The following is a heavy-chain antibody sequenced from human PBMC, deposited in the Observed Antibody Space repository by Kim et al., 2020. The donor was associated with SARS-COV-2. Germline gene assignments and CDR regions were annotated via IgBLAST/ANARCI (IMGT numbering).Heavy chain of an antibody. V-gene: IGHV1-69*13. J-gene: IGHJ5*02. CDR3: ARGGPTMVRGVIIKRNWFDP. Sequence: SVKVSCKASGGTFSSYAISWVRQAPGQGLEWMGGIIPIFGTANYAQKFQGRVTITADESTSTAYMELSSLRSEDTAVYYCARGGPTMVRGVIIKRNWFDPWGQGTLVTVSS. CDR2: IIPIFGTA. D-gene: IGHD3-10*01. CDR1: GGTFSSYA.